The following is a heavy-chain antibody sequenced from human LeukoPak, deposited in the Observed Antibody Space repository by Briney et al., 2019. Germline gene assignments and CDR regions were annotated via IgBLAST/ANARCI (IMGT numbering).Heavy chain of an antibody. CDR2: IRYDGSNK. Sequence: GGSLRLSCAASGFTFSSYGMHWVRQAPGKGLEWVAFIRYDGSNKYYADSVKGRFTISRDNSKNTLYLQMNSLRAEDTAVYYCAKEADGTYGYLFNYWSQGTLVTVSS. CDR1: GFTFSSYG. J-gene: IGHJ4*02. V-gene: IGHV3-30*02. D-gene: IGHD5-18*01. CDR3: AKEADGTYGYLFNY.